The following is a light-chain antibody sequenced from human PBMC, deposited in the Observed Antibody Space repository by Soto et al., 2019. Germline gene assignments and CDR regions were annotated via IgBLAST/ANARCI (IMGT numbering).Light chain of an antibody. J-gene: IGLJ3*02. Sequence: QSVLTQPPSASGTPGQRVTISCSGSSSNIGTNYVYWYQQLPRTAPKLLIYRNNQRPSGVPDRFSGSKSGTSASLAISGLRPEDEADYYCAAWDDSLSGPVFGGGTKLTVL. CDR2: RNN. CDR3: AAWDDSLSGPV. CDR1: SSNIGTNY. V-gene: IGLV1-47*01.